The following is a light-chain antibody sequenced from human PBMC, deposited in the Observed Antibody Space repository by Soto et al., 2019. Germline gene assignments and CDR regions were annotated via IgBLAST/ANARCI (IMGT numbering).Light chain of an antibody. V-gene: IGLV1-40*01. CDR3: QSFDSSLSGWV. J-gene: IGLJ3*02. Sequence: QSVLTQPPSVSGAPGQRVTISCTGSSSNIGAGFYVQWYQQLPGTAPKLLIYGDNNRPSGVPDRFSGSKSATSASLAITGLQAEDEADYYCQSFDSSLSGWVFGGGTKLTVL. CDR2: GDN. CDR1: SSNIGAGFY.